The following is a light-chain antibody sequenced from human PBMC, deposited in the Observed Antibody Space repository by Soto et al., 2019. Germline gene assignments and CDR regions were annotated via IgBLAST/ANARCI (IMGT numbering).Light chain of an antibody. J-gene: IGKJ5*01. CDR2: GAS. Sequence: EIVLTQSPGTLSLSPGERATLSCRASQSVASSYLNWYQQKPGQAPRLLIYGASSRATGIPDRFSGSGSGTDFALTISRLEPEDFAVYYCQQYGTSPITFGQGTRLEIK. V-gene: IGKV3-20*01. CDR3: QQYGTSPIT. CDR1: QSVASSY.